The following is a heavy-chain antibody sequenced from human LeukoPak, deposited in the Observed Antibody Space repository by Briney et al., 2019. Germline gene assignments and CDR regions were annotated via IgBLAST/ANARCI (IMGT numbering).Heavy chain of an antibody. CDR2: ISYDGSNK. D-gene: IGHD3-3*01. Sequence: PGRSLRLSCAASGFTFSSYAMHWVRQAPGKGLEWVAVISYDGSNKYYADSVKGRFTISRDNSKNTLYLQVNSLRAEDTAVYYCARDLGSRFSPPDYWGQGTLVTVSS. V-gene: IGHV3-30-3*01. CDR3: ARDLGSRFSPPDY. CDR1: GFTFSSYA. J-gene: IGHJ4*02.